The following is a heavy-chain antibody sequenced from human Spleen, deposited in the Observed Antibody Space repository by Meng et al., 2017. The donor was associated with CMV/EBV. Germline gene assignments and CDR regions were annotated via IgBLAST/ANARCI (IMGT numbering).Heavy chain of an antibody. CDR1: GFTFSNYA. CDR3: AKGSDTSRPYYLDY. Sequence: GESLKISCAASGFTFSNYAMSWVRQAPGRGLEWVSAITDSGRDTYHADSVKGRFTISRDNSKNTLSLQMNSLRVEDTAVYYCAKGSDTSRPYYLDYWGQGTLVTVSS. V-gene: IGHV3-23*01. CDR2: ITDSGRDT. J-gene: IGHJ4*02. D-gene: IGHD3-3*01.